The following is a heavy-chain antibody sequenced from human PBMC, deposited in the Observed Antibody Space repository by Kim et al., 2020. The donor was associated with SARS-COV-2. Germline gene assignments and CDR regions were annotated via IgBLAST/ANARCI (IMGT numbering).Heavy chain of an antibody. CDR1: GGSISSSSYY. D-gene: IGHD3-3*01. Sequence: SETLSLTCTVSGGSISSSSYYWGWIRQPPGKGLEWIGSIYYSGSTYYNPSLKSRVTISVDTSKNQFSLKLSSVTAADTAVYYCARQDFWSPIWDYYYYGMDVWGQGTTVTVSS. CDR3: ARQDFWSPIWDYYYYGMDV. J-gene: IGHJ6*02. V-gene: IGHV4-39*01. CDR2: IYYSGST.